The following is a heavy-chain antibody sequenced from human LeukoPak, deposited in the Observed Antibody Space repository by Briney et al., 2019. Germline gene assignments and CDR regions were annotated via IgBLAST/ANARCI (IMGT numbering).Heavy chain of an antibody. V-gene: IGHV4-38-2*02. CDR3: ARDMSRQLAIDY. CDR1: GYSISSGYY. Sequence: SETLSLTCTVSGYSISSGYYWGWIRQPPGKGLEWIGSIYHSGSTYYNPSLKSRVTISVDTSKNQFSLKLSSVTAADTAVYHCARDMSRQLAIDYWGQGTLVTVSS. D-gene: IGHD6-6*01. CDR2: IYHSGST. J-gene: IGHJ4*02.